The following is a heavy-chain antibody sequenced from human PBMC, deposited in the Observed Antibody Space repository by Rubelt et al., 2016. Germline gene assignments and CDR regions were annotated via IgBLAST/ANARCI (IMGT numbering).Heavy chain of an antibody. CDR1: EFSVSTKY. J-gene: IGHJ3*01. D-gene: IGHD5-12*01. V-gene: IGHV3-53*01. Sequence: EVQLVESGGGLIQTGGSLRLSCSASEFSVSTKYMSWVRQAPGQGLEWVSVIDSDGTRDYADSVKGGFIISRDNAKNALYLQMNSLRAEEDTAVYYCARDAEFSGYDLWGQGTTVTVSS. CDR2: IDSDGTR. CDR3: ARDAEFSGYDL.